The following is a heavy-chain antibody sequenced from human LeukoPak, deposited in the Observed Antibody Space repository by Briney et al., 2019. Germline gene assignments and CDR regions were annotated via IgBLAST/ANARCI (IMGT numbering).Heavy chain of an antibody. CDR1: GGSISSGNYY. Sequence: PSETLSLTCTVSGGSISSGNYYWSWIRQPAGKGLEYIGRIYTTGGTSGSTYYNPSLKSRVTISVDTSKNQFSLKLTSVTAADTAVYYCAWGDSSGYPFGPWGQGTLVTVSS. D-gene: IGHD3-22*01. CDR3: AWGDSSGYPFGP. V-gene: IGHV4-61*02. CDR2: IYTTGGTSGST. J-gene: IGHJ5*02.